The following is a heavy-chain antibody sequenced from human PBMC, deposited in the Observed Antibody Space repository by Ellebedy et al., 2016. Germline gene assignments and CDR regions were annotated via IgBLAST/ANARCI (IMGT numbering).Heavy chain of an antibody. D-gene: IGHD4-17*01. Sequence: GGSLRLXXAASGFTFSNFFMTWVRQAPGKGLEWVSTISGAGTNTYFADSVRGRFTISRDNSRDTLYLQMNSLRAEDTAVYYCYYGHYSASWGQGTLVTVSS. CDR3: YYGHYSAS. J-gene: IGHJ4*02. CDR2: ISGAGTNT. V-gene: IGHV3-23*01. CDR1: GFTFSNFF.